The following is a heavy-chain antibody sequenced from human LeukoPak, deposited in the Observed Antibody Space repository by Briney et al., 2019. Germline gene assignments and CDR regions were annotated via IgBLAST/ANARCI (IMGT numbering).Heavy chain of an antibody. V-gene: IGHV3-30-3*01. CDR1: GFTFSGYP. J-gene: IGHJ4*02. CDR2: ISYDGSNK. D-gene: IGHD4-17*01. CDR3: ARDYGDSYIFDY. Sequence: GGSLRLSRAASGFTFSGYPIHWVRQAPGKGLEWVAVISYDGSNKYYADSVKGRFTISRDNSKNTLYLQMNSLRAEDTAVYYCARDYGDSYIFDYWGQGTLVTVSS.